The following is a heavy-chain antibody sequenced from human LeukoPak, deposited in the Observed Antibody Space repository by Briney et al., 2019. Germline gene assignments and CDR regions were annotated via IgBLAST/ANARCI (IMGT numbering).Heavy chain of an antibody. CDR3: AKATRYYDSSGYSAADI. D-gene: IGHD3-22*01. Sequence: GASVKVSCKASGYTFTSYYMHWVRQAPGQGLEWMGIINPSGGSTSYAQKFQGGVTMTRDTSTSTVYMELSSLRSEDTAVYYCAKATRYYDSSGYSAADIWGQGTMVTVSS. CDR2: INPSGGST. CDR1: GYTFTSYY. J-gene: IGHJ3*02. V-gene: IGHV1-46*01.